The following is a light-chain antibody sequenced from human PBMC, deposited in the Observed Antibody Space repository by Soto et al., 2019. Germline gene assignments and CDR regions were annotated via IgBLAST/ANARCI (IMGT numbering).Light chain of an antibody. CDR3: QQYESYLRT. CDR1: QTINTW. Sequence: DIQMTQSPSTLSASVGDGFTITCRASQTINTWLAWYQQKPGKAPKLLIYDASSLESGVPSRFSGSGSGTEFTLTISSLQPDDFATYFCQQYESYLRTFGQGTKVDIK. V-gene: IGKV1-5*01. J-gene: IGKJ1*01. CDR2: DAS.